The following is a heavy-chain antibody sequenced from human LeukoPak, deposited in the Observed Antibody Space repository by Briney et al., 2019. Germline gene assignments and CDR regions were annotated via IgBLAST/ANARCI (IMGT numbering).Heavy chain of an antibody. CDR2: VFDSWRT. J-gene: IGHJ4*02. V-gene: IGHV4-59*11. Sequence: SETLSLTCTVSGGSMTTHHWNWIRQTPGKGLEWIGYVFDSWRTKENPSLKSRVTLSADTSKNQLSLRLSSVTAADTAVYYCARVLEGTLDYWGQGTLVTVSS. D-gene: IGHD1-1*01. CDR1: GGSMTTHH. CDR3: ARVLEGTLDY.